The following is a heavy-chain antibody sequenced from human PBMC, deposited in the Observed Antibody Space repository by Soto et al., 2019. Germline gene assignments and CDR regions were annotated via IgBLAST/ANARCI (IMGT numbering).Heavy chain of an antibody. CDR1: GFTFSSYS. CDR2: ISSSSSYI. CDR3: ARVVYYDSTGYQY. V-gene: IGHV3-21*01. Sequence: GSLRLSCAASGFTFSSYSMNWVRQAPGKGLEWVSSISSSSSYIYYADSLKGRFTISRDNAKNSLYLQMNSLSAEDTALYYCARVVYYDSTGYQYWGQGTLVTVSS. D-gene: IGHD3-22*01. J-gene: IGHJ4*02.